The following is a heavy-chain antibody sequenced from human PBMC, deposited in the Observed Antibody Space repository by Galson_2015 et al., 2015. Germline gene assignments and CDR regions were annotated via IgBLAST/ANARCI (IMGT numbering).Heavy chain of an antibody. V-gene: IGHV1-3*01. D-gene: IGHD3-22*01. Sequence: SVKVSCKASGYTFTSYAMHWVRQAPGQRLEWMGWINAGNGNTKYSQKFQGRVTITRDTSASTAYMELSSLRSEDTAVYYCVRDMVASYYYDSSGLSRAPDYWGQGTLVTVSS. CDR1: GYTFTSYA. CDR3: VRDMVASYYYDSSGLSRAPDY. CDR2: INAGNGNT. J-gene: IGHJ4*02.